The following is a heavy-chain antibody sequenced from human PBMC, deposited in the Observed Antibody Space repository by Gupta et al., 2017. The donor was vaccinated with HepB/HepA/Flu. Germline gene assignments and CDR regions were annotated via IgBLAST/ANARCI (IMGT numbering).Heavy chain of an antibody. CDR2: SSHDGST. CDR1: GASIISVDW. CDR3: ARSSSKYRSHDY. Sequence: QVQLQQSGPGLVKPSGTLSLTCAVSGASIISVDWWSWVRQPPGKGLEWIGESSHDGSTNYDPSLKSRVTVSVDKSRNQFSLKLTSVTAADTAVYFCARSSSKYRSHDYWGQVTLVTVS. J-gene: IGHJ4*02. D-gene: IGHD5-12*01. V-gene: IGHV4-4*02.